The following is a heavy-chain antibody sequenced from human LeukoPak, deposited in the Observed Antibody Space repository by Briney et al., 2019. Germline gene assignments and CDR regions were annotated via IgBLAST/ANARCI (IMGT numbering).Heavy chain of an antibody. CDR1: GDSVSSNSVT. Sequence: SQTLSLTCAISGDSVSSNSVTWNWIRQSPSRGIERLVRTYYRSTWYNDYAVSVRGRITVNPDTSKNQFSLHLNSVTPEDTAVYYCARRLTQYDCFDPWGQGILVTVSS. D-gene: IGHD2-2*01. J-gene: IGHJ5*02. CDR3: ARRLTQYDCFDP. V-gene: IGHV6-1*01. CDR2: TYYRSTWYN.